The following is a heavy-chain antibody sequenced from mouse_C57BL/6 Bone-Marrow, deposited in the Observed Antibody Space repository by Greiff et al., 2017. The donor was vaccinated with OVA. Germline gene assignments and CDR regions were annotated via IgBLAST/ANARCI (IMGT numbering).Heavy chain of an antibody. CDR1: GFTFSDYY. Sequence: EVQRVESGGGLVQPGGSLKLSCAASGFTFSDYYMYWVRQTPEKRLEWVAYISTGGGSTYYTDTVKGRFTISRDNAKNTLYLQMSRLKSEDTAMYYCARQGRLLRWYFDVWGTGTTVTVSS. V-gene: IGHV5-12*01. J-gene: IGHJ1*03. D-gene: IGHD1-1*01. CDR2: ISTGGGST. CDR3: ARQGRLLRWYFDV.